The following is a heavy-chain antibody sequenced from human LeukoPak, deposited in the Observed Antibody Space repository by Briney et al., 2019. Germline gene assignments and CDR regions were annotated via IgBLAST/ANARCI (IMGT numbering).Heavy chain of an antibody. D-gene: IGHD3-22*01. V-gene: IGHV3-23*01. CDR2: ISGSGGST. J-gene: IGHJ4*02. CDR3: ARDNSYYYDSSGDYKGGHFDY. Sequence: GGSLRLSCAASGFTFSSYAMSWVRQAPGKGLEWVSAISGSGGSTYYADSVKGRFTISRDNSKNTLYLQMNSLRAEDTAEYYCARDNSYYYDSSGDYKGGHFDYWGQGTLVTVSS. CDR1: GFTFSSYA.